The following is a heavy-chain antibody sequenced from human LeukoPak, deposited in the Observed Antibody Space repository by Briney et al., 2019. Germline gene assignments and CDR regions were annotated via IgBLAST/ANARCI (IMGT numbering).Heavy chain of an antibody. CDR3: ARDSMLLYWFDP. CDR2: IYYSGST. J-gene: IGHJ5*02. D-gene: IGHD2-15*01. Sequence: GSLRLSCAASGFTFSNYWMNWVRQAPGKGLEWIGSIYYSGSTYYNPSLKSRVTISVDTSKNQFSLKLSSVTAADTAVYYCARDSMLLYWFDPWGQGTLVTVSS. V-gene: IGHV4-39*07. CDR1: GFTFSNYW.